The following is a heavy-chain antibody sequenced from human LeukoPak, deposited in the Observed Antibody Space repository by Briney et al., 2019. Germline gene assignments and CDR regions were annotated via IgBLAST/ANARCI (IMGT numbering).Heavy chain of an antibody. V-gene: IGHV4-34*01. CDR2: INHSGST. D-gene: IGHD3-10*01. J-gene: IGHJ4*02. CDR3: ARARRSLDY. Sequence: SETLSLTCAVYGGSFSGYYLSWIRQPPGKGLEWIGEINHSGSTNYNPSLKSRVTISVDTSKNQFSLKLSSVTAADTAVYYCARARRSLDYWGQGTLVTVSS. CDR1: GGSFSGYY.